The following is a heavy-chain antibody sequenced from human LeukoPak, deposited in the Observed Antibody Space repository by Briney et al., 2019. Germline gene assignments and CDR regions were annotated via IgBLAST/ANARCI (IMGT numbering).Heavy chain of an antibody. CDR3: ARDIAVAGFGNFDY. Sequence: SETLSLTCAVSGYSISRGYYWGWIRQPPGKGLEWIGSIYYSGSTYYNPSLKSRVTISVDTSKNQFSLKLSSVTAADTAVYYCARDIAVAGFGNFDYWGQGTLVTVSS. CDR2: IYYSGST. CDR1: GYSISRGYY. J-gene: IGHJ4*02. D-gene: IGHD6-19*01. V-gene: IGHV4-38-2*02.